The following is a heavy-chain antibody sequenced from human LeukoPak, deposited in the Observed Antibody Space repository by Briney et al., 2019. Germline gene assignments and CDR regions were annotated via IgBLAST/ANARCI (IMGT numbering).Heavy chain of an antibody. CDR2: IYSGGST. CDR3: AKDPDFDY. CDR1: EFSVGSNY. V-gene: IGHV3-66*01. J-gene: IGHJ4*02. Sequence: PGGSLRLSCAASEFSVGSNYMTWVRQAPGKGLEWVSLIYSGGSTYYADSVKGRFTISRDNSKNTLYLQMNSLRAEDTAVYYCAKDPDFDYWGQGTLVTVSS.